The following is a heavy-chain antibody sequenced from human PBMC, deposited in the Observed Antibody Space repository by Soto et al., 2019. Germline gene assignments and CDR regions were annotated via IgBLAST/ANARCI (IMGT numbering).Heavy chain of an antibody. V-gene: IGHV3-33*01. J-gene: IGHJ6*02. CDR3: ARDLGLGARGYYYGMDV. D-gene: IGHD1-26*01. CDR1: GFTFSSYG. CDR2: IWYDGSNK. Sequence: QVQLVESGGGVVQPGRSLRLSCAASGFTFSSYGMHWVRQAPGKGLEWVAVIWYDGSNKYYADSVKGRFTISRDNSKNTLYLQMNSLRAEDTAVYYCARDLGLGARGYYYGMDVWGQGTTVTVSS.